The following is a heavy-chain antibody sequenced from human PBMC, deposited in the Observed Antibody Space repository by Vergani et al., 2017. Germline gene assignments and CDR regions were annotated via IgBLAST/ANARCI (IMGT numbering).Heavy chain of an antibody. D-gene: IGHD2-21*01. J-gene: IGHJ1*01. CDR2: ISYDGTQK. Sequence: QVHLVESGGGVVQPGRSLRLSCVVSGFTSSYYGMHWVRQAPGKGLEWVAVISYDGTQKYYADSVKGRFTISRDNSKSTLYLQMNSLRTEDTAMYYCATKSCGAPVCQIGYVMEGGEGALVAVSS. V-gene: IGHV3-30*03. CDR3: ATKSCGAPVCQIGYVME. CDR1: GFTSSYYG.